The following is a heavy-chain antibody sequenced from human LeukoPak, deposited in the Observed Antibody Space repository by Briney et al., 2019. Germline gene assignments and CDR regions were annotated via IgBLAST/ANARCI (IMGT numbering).Heavy chain of an antibody. CDR2: IKQDGSEK. V-gene: IGHV3-7*01. Sequence: GGSLRLSCAASGFTFSSYWMSWVRQAPGKGLEWVANIKQDGSEKYYVDSVKGRFTISRDNSKNTLYLQMNSLRAEDTAVYYCAKDSGPYDILTGYAGPYYFDYWGQGTLVTVSS. D-gene: IGHD3-9*01. CDR1: GFTFSSYW. CDR3: AKDSGPYDILTGYAGPYYFDY. J-gene: IGHJ4*02.